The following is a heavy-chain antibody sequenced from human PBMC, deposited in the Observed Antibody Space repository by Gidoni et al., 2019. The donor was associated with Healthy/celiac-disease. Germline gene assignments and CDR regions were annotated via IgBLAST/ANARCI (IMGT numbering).Heavy chain of an antibody. V-gene: IGHV3-7*01. CDR1: GFTFSKDW. J-gene: IGHJ4*02. D-gene: IGHD1-26*01. CDR3: ARDSAGSWELVDY. CDR2: IKQDGSEK. Sequence: EVQLVESGGGLVQPGGSLRLSCAASGFTFSKDWMSWVRQAPGKGLEWVANIKQDGSEKYYVDSVKARFTISRDNAKNSLYLQMNSLRAEDTAVYYCARDSAGSWELVDYWGQGTLVTVSS.